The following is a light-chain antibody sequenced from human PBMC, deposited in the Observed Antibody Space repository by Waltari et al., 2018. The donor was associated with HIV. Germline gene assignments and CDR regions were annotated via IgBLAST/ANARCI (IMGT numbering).Light chain of an antibody. V-gene: IGLV3-25*03. CDR1: ALAKQH. Sequence: SYELTQPPSVSVSTGQPARITGSADALAKQHTYWYQQKPGQAPVVVIYKDTQRPSGIPERFSGSSSGTIVTLTISGVQAEDEAVYYCQSADNTGTSVVFGGGTKLTVL. J-gene: IGLJ2*01. CDR2: KDT. CDR3: QSADNTGTSVV.